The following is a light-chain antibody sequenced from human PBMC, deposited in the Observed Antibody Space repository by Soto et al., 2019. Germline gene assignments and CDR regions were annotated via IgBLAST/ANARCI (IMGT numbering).Light chain of an antibody. CDR3: QQYSSYWT. CDR1: QSISSW. V-gene: IGKV1-5*01. J-gene: IGKJ1*01. CDR2: HAS. Sequence: DIQMTQSPSTLSASVGDRVTITCRASQSISSWLAWYQQKPGKAPTLLIYHASSLESGVPSRFSGSGSGTEFTLTISSLQPDDFATYYCQQYSSYWTFGQGTKVDIK.